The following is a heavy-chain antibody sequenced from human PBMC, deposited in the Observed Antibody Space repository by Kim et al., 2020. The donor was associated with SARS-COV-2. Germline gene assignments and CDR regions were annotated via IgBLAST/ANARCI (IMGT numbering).Heavy chain of an antibody. CDR3: ASTLKYTYYYGSGSYYGGYYFDY. CDR1: GGSISSSSYY. Sequence: SETLSLTCTVSGGSISSSSYYWGWIRQPPGKGLEWIGSIYYSGSTYYNPSLKSRVTISVDTSKNQFSLKLSSVTAADTAVYYCASTLKYTYYYGSGSYYGGYYFDYWGQGTLVTVSS. CDR2: IYYSGST. D-gene: IGHD3-10*01. V-gene: IGHV4-39*01. J-gene: IGHJ4*02.